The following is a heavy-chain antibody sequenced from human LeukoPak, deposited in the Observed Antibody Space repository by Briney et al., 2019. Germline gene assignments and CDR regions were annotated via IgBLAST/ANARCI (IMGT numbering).Heavy chain of an antibody. CDR1: GGSISSGSHY. V-gene: IGHV4-61*02. Sequence: SETLSLTCTVSGGSISSGSHYWSWIRQPAGKGLEWIGRIYTSGSTNYNPSLKSRVTISVDTSKIQFSLKRSSLTAPDTAVYYCARDLYYYGSGSNWFDPWGQGTLVTVSS. D-gene: IGHD3-10*01. J-gene: IGHJ5*02. CDR2: IYTSGST. CDR3: ARDLYYYGSGSNWFDP.